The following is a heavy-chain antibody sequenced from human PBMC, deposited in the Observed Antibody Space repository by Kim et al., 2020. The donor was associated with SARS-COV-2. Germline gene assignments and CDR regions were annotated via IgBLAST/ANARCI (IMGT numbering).Heavy chain of an antibody. J-gene: IGHJ4*02. CDR3: AKDHPSDGWPTFDL. Sequence: GGSLRLSCVASGYSISSYAMSWVRQAPGKGLEWVSAITRNDGRTYYADSVRGRFTISRDSSKNTVHLQLNDVRAEDTAVYFCAKDHPSDGWPTFDLWGQG. CDR2: ITRNDGRT. CDR1: GYSISSYA. D-gene: IGHD6-19*01. V-gene: IGHV3-23*01.